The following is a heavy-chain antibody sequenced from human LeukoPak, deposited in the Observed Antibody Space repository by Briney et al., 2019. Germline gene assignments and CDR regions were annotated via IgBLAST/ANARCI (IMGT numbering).Heavy chain of an antibody. Sequence: GRSLRLSCAASGFTFDDYAMHWVRQAPGKGLEWVSGITWNSGSIDYADSVKGRFTISRDNATNSLYLQMNSLRAEDTALYYCAKSRSGGNYGDFDYWGQGTLVTVSS. CDR3: AKSRSGGNYGDFDY. D-gene: IGHD1-7*01. J-gene: IGHJ4*02. V-gene: IGHV3-9*01. CDR2: ITWNSGSI. CDR1: GFTFDDYA.